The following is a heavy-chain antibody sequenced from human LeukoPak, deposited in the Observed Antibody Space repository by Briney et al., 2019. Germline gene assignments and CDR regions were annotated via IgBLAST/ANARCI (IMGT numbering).Heavy chain of an antibody. CDR2: ISTGGST. CDR1: GASINSSY. CDR3: ARDQTYYVSSGYYYVTYFQH. Sequence: PSETLSLTCTVSGASINSSYCTWMRQPAGEGLEWIGRISTGGSTTYNPSLKSRVTMSVDMSKNQFSLNLTSVTAADTAVYYCARDQTYYVSSGYYYVTYFQHWGQGILVTVSS. J-gene: IGHJ1*01. D-gene: IGHD3-22*01. V-gene: IGHV4-4*07.